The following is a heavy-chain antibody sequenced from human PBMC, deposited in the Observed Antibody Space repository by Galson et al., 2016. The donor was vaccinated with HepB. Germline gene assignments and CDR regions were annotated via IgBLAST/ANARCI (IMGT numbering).Heavy chain of an antibody. D-gene: IGHD6-6*01. CDR2: LYYSGST. CDR3: ARCSRSSAYYYYGRDV. J-gene: IGHJ6*02. Sequence: VTLSLTCTVSGGSISSSSYFWGWIRPPPGKGLEWIGKLYYSGSTYYSPSPKGRVTISVDTSKNQFSLKLSSVTAADTAVYYCARCSRSSAYYYYGRDVWGQGTTVIVSS. V-gene: IGHV4-39*07. CDR1: GGSISSSSYF.